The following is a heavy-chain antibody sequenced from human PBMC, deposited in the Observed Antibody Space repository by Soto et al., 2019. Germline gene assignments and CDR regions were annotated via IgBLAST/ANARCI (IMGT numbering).Heavy chain of an antibody. J-gene: IGHJ5*02. V-gene: IGHV1-18*01. CDR2: ISAYNGNT. Sequence: ASVKVACKASGYTFTSYGISWVRQAPGQGLEWMGWISAYNGNTNYAQKLQGRVTMTTDTSTSTAYMELRSLRSDDTAVYYCARDKWTGTINWFDPWGQGTLVTVSS. CDR3: ARDKWTGTINWFDP. CDR1: GYTFTSYG. D-gene: IGHD1-7*01.